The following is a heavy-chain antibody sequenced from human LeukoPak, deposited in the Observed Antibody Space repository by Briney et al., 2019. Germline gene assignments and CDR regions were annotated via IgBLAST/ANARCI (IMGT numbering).Heavy chain of an antibody. D-gene: IGHD1-7*01. CDR2: IYYSGST. V-gene: IGHV4-59*08. J-gene: IGHJ4*02. Sequence: PSETLSLTCTFSGGSISSYYLSWLRQPPGKGLEWIGYIYYSGSTNYNPSRKSRISISVDTSKNQFSLKLTSVTAADTAVYYCARHDNVGNYPLDYWGQGTLVTVSS. CDR3: ARHDNVGNYPLDY. CDR1: GGSISSYY.